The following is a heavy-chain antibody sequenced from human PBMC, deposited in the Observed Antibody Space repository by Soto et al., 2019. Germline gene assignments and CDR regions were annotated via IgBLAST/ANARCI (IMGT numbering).Heavy chain of an antibody. V-gene: IGHV3-21*05. CDR2: ISSSSSYI. D-gene: IGHD2-2*01. Sequence: GGSLRLSCAASGFTFSSYSMNWVRQAPGKGLEWVSYISSSSSYIYYADSVKGRFTISRDNAKNSLYLQMNSLRAEDTAVYYCARALDIVVVPAAARGYYYYGMDVWGQGTTVTVSS. CDR3: ARALDIVVVPAAARGYYYYGMDV. J-gene: IGHJ6*02. CDR1: GFTFSSYS.